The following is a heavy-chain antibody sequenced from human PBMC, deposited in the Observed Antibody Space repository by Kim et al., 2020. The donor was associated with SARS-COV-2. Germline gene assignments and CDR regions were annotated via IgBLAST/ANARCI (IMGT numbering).Heavy chain of an antibody. V-gene: IGHV3-15*01. D-gene: IGHD3-22*01. J-gene: IGHJ4*02. CDR3: TTGGYYYDSSVDY. Sequence: YAAPVKGRFTISRDDSKNTLYLQMNSLKTEDTAVYYCTTGGYYYDSSVDYWGQGTLVTVSS.